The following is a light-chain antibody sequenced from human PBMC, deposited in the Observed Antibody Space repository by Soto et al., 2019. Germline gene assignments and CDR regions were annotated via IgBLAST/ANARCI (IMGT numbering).Light chain of an antibody. V-gene: IGLV2-14*01. Sequence: QSALTQPASVSGSPGQSITISCTGTSNDVGGYNHVSWYQQHPGKAPKLIIYEVSYRPSGVSNCFSGSKSGNTASLTISGLQAEDEADYYCNSYRSTDTVVFGGGTKLTVL. CDR1: SNDVGGYNH. CDR2: EVS. CDR3: NSYRSTDTVV. J-gene: IGLJ2*01.